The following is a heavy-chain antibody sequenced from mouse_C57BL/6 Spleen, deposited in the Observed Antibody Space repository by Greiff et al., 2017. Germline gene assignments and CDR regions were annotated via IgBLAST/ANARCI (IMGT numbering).Heavy chain of an antibody. CDR3: ARRNYGSSYWYFDV. J-gene: IGHJ1*03. V-gene: IGHV1-54*01. Sequence: VQLQQSGAELVRPGTSVKVSCKASGYAFTNYLIEWVKQRPGQGLEWIGVINPGSGGTNYNGKFKGKATLTADKSSSTAYMQLSSLTSEDSAVYFCARRNYGSSYWYFDVWGTGTTVTVSS. CDR2: INPGSGGT. D-gene: IGHD1-1*01. CDR1: GYAFTNYL.